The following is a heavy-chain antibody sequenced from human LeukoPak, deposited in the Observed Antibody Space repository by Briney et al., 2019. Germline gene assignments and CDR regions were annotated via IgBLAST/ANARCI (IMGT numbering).Heavy chain of an antibody. Sequence: PSETLSLTCAVYGGSFSGYYWSWIRQPPGKGLEWIGEINHSGSTNYNPSLKSRVTISVDTSKNQFSLKLSSVTAADTAVYYCARGQMYDYVWGSYRPANFDYWGQGTLVTVSS. CDR1: GGSFSGYY. V-gene: IGHV4-34*01. D-gene: IGHD3-16*02. CDR3: ARGQMYDYVWGSYRPANFDY. CDR2: INHSGST. J-gene: IGHJ4*02.